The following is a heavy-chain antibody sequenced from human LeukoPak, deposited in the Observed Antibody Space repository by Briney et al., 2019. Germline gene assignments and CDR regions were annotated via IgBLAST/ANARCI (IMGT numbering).Heavy chain of an antibody. D-gene: IGHD4-23*01. J-gene: IGHJ4*02. V-gene: IGHV4-59*08. CDR2: SYFTGNP. CDR1: GSISSYY. Sequence: SETLSLTCIVSGSISSYYWTWNRQPPGKGLEWIGHSYFTGNPNYNPSLKSRVTISVDPPKNQFSLKLTSVTAADTAVYYCAGLRSTVAWASFDYWGQGILVTVSS. CDR3: AGLRSTVAWASFDY.